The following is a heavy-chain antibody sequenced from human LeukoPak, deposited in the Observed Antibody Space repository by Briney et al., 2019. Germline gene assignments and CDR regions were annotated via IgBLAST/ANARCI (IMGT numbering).Heavy chain of an antibody. CDR3: ARETGYYDSSGYYGGFDY. CDR1: GGSISSYY. J-gene: IGHJ4*02. V-gene: IGHV4-59*01. Sequence: SETLSLTCTVSGGSISSYYWSWIRQPPGKGLEWIGYIYYSGSTNYNPSLKSRVTISVDTSKNQFSLKLSSVTAADTAVNYCARETGYYDSSGYYGGFDYWGQGTLVTVSS. D-gene: IGHD3-22*01. CDR2: IYYSGST.